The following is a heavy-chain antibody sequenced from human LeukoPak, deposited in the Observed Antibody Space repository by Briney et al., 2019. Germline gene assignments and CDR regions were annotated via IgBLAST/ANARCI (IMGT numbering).Heavy chain of an antibody. CDR1: GFTFSSYT. V-gene: IGHV3-23*01. CDR3: AKDGADYDSDYFDY. CDR2: ISGGGGTT. Sequence: GGSLRLSCAASGFTFSSYTMSWVRQAPGKGLGWVSRISGGGGTTYYAASVKGRFTISRDNSKNTLYLQINSLRAEDTAVYYCAKDGADYDSDYFDYWGQGTLVTVSS. J-gene: IGHJ4*02. D-gene: IGHD3-3*01.